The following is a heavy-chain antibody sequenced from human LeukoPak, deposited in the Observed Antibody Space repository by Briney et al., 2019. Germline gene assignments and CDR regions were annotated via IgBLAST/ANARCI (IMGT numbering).Heavy chain of an antibody. D-gene: IGHD3-10*01. J-gene: IGHJ4*02. V-gene: IGHV3-9*01. CDR2: ISWNSGSI. CDR1: GFTFDDYA. CDR3: ATTGYYGSGSYYIPDY. Sequence: GGSLRLSCAASGFTFDDYAMHWVLQAPGKGLEWVSGISWNSGSIGYADSVKGRFTISRDNAKNSLYLQMNSLRAEDTALYYCATTGYYGSGSYYIPDYWGQGTLVTVSS.